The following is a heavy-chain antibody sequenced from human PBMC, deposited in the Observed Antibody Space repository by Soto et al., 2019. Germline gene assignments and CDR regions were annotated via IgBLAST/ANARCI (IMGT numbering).Heavy chain of an antibody. CDR1: GDSISTVDYF. J-gene: IGHJ5*01. D-gene: IGHD2-15*01. Sequence: SETLSLTCSVSGDSISTVDYFWAWIRQPPGQALEYIGYIYKSATTYYNPSFESRVAISLDTSKSQSSLNVTSVTAADTAVYFCARGRYCLTGRCFPNWFDSWGQGTLVTVSS. CDR3: ARGRYCLTGRCFPNWFDS. CDR2: IYKSATT. V-gene: IGHV4-30-4*01.